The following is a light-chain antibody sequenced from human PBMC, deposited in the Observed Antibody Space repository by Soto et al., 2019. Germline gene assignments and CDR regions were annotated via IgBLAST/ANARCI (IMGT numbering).Light chain of an antibody. CDR2: GAS. Sequence: EVVLTQSPGTLSLSPGGRASLSCRASQSVGPYLVWYQQKPGQAPRLLIYGASSRATGIPDRFSGSGSGTDFTLTISRLEPEDFAVYFCQQYANSPFTVDHATKVDSK. V-gene: IGKV3-20*01. J-gene: IGKJ3*01. CDR3: QQYANSPFT. CDR1: QSVGPY.